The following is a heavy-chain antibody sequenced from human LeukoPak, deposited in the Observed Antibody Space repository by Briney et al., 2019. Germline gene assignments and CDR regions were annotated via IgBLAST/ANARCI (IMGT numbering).Heavy chain of an antibody. CDR3: ARGGGDYGDYLDAFDI. J-gene: IGHJ3*02. Sequence: GGSLRLSCAASGFTFSSYAMSWVRQAPGKGLEWVSAISGSGGSTYYADSVKGRFTISRDNAKNSLYLQMNSLRAEDTAVYYCARGGGDYGDYLDAFDIWGQGTMVTVSS. CDR1: GFTFSSYA. V-gene: IGHV3-23*01. CDR2: ISGSGGST. D-gene: IGHD4-17*01.